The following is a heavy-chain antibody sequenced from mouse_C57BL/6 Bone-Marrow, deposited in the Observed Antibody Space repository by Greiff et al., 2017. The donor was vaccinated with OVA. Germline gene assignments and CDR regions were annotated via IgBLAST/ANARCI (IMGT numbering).Heavy chain of an antibody. CDR3: ARTQGWYFDV. J-gene: IGHJ1*03. V-gene: IGHV1-55*01. Sequence: QVQLQQSGAELVKPGASVKMSCKASGYTFTSYWITWVKQRPGQGLEWIGDIYPGSGSTNYNEKFKSKATLTVDTSSSTAYMQLSSLTSEDSAVYYCARTQGWYFDVWGTGTTVTVSS. CDR1: GYTFTSYW. CDR2: IYPGSGST.